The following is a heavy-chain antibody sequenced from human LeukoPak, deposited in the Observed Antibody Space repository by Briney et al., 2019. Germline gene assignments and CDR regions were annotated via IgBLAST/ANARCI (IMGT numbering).Heavy chain of an antibody. V-gene: IGHV3-23*01. CDR3: AKSSYYDSSGYYREYYFDY. D-gene: IGHD3-22*01. CDR2: ISGSGGST. CDR1: RFTFSYYA. J-gene: IGHJ4*02. Sequence: GGSLRLSCAASRFTFSYYAMSWVRQAPGKGLEWVSGISGSGGSTYYADSVKGRFTISRDNSKNTLHLQMNSLRAEDTAVYYCAKSSYYDSSGYYREYYFDYWGPGTLVTVSS.